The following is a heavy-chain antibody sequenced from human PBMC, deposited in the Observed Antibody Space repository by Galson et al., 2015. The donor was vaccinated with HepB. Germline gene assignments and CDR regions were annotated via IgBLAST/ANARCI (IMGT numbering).Heavy chain of an antibody. D-gene: IGHD1-1*01. CDR2: IINSGGTT. J-gene: IGHJ3*02. CDR1: GFSFSSYA. CDR3: AKLTGYNWNGGAFDI. Sequence: SLRLSCAASGFSFSSYAMNWVRQAPGKGLEWVSTIINSGGTTFYADSVKGRFTISRDNSKNTLYLRMNSLRAEDTAVYYCAKLTGYNWNGGAFDIWGQGTMVTVSS. V-gene: IGHV3-23*01.